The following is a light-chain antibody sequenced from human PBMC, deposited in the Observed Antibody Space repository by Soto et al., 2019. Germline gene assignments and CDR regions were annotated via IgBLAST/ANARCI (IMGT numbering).Light chain of an antibody. CDR2: GAS. CDR1: QSVGSN. V-gene: IGKV3-15*01. CDR3: QQYNNWPLT. J-gene: IGKJ4*01. Sequence: EIVLTQFPGTLSLSPGERATLSCRASQSVGSNLAWYQQKPGQAPRLLIYGASTRATGIPARFSGSGSGTEFTLTISSLQSEDFAVYYCQQYNNWPLTFGGGTKVDIK.